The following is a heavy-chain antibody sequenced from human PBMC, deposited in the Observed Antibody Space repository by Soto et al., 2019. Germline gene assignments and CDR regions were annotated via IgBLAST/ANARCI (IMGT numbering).Heavy chain of an antibody. V-gene: IGHV3-48*02. CDR3: ARDSDFWSGYYFPTGYFDL. Sequence: EVQLVESGGGLVQPGGSLRLSCAASGFAFSSSGMNWVRQAPGKGLEWVSYITSSSGNIHYADSVKGRFTISRDNAKNSLYLQMNSLRDEDTAIYYCARDSDFWSGYYFPTGYFDLWGRGTLVTVSS. D-gene: IGHD3-3*01. J-gene: IGHJ2*01. CDR2: ITSSSGNI. CDR1: GFAFSSSG.